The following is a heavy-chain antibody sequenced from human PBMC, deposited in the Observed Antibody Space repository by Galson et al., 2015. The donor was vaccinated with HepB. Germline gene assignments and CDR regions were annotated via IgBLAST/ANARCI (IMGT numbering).Heavy chain of an antibody. CDR3: ARRRGSPDYYDSSGYYMGAFDI. V-gene: IGHV1-69*13. D-gene: IGHD3-22*01. J-gene: IGHJ3*02. CDR2: IIPIFGTA. Sequence: SVKVSCKASGGTFSRYTISWVRQAPGQGLEWMGGIIPIFGTANYAQKFQGRVTITADESTSTAYMELSSLRSEDTAVYYCARRRGSPDYYDSSGYYMGAFDIWGQGTMVTVSS. CDR1: GGTFSRYT.